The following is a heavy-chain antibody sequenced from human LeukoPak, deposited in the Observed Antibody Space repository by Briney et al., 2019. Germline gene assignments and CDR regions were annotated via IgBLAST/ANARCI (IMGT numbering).Heavy chain of an antibody. CDR1: GGSISTYY. CDR2: IYHSGST. Sequence: QPSETLSLTCTLSGGSISTYYWSWIRQPPGKGLEWIGYIYHSGSTNYNPSLKSRVTISVDTSKNRFSLKLSSVTAADTAVYYCARGGGYASPIGYWGQGALVTVSS. V-gene: IGHV4-59*01. CDR3: ARGGGYASPIGY. D-gene: IGHD5-12*01. J-gene: IGHJ4*02.